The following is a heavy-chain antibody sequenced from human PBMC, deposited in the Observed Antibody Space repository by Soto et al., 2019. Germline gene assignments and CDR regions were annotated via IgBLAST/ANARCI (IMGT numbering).Heavy chain of an antibody. D-gene: IGHD3-10*01. CDR3: ARDKXRVQRGLGNYYYYGMDV. J-gene: IGHJ6*02. CDR2: IIPIFGTA. V-gene: IGHV1-69*06. CDR1: GGTFSSYA. Sequence: SVKVSCKASGGTFSSYAISWVRQAPGQGLEWMGGIIPIFGTANYAQKFQGRVTITADKSTSTAYMELSSLRSEDTAVYYCARDKXRVQRGLGNYYYYGMDVWGQGTTVTVSS.